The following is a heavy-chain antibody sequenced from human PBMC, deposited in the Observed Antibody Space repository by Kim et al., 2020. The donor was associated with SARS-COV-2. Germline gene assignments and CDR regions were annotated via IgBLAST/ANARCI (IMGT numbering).Heavy chain of an antibody. Sequence: GSTNYNPCLKGRVTISVDKSKNQFSLKLSSVTAADTAVYYCARDRAMDVWGQGTTVTVSS. V-gene: IGHV4-4*02. J-gene: IGHJ6*02. CDR2: GST. CDR3: ARDRAMDV.